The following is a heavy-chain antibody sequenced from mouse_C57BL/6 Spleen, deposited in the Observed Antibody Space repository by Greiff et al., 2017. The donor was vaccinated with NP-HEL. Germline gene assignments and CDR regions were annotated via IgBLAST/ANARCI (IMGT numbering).Heavy chain of an antibody. D-gene: IGHD1-1*01. CDR3: ASHDYYGSSSFDY. CDR2: IRNKANGYTT. CDR1: GFTFTDYY. Sequence: DVMLVESGGGLVQPGGSLSLSCAASGFTFTDYYMSWVRQPPGKALEWLGFIRNKANGYTTEYSASVKGRFTISRDNSQSILYLQMNALRAEDSATYYCASHDYYGSSSFDYWGQGTTLTVSS. J-gene: IGHJ2*01. V-gene: IGHV7-3*01.